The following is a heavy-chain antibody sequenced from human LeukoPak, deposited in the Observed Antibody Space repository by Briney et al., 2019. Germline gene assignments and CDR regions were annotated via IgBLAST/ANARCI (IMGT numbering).Heavy chain of an antibody. V-gene: IGHV5-51*01. Sequence: GESLKISCKGSGYSFTSYWIGWVRQMPGKGLEWMVIIYPGDSDTRYSPSFQGQVTISADKSISTAYLQWSSLKASDTAMYYCARQGGYYDSSGYYYDGHYFDYWGQGTLVTVSS. CDR3: ARQGGYYDSSGYYYDGHYFDY. D-gene: IGHD3-22*01. J-gene: IGHJ4*02. CDR2: IYPGDSDT. CDR1: GYSFTSYW.